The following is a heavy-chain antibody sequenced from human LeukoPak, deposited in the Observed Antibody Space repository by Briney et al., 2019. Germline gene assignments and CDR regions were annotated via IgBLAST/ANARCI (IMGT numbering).Heavy chain of an antibody. CDR1: GLTFRSYW. CDR3: ARERDGRFFDY. V-gene: IGHV3-7*01. Sequence: GGSLRLSGAVSGLTFRSYWMSWVRQAPGKGLEWVANISQAGSEKYFVDSVRGRFTISRDNAENSLHLQMDTLRTEDTAVYYCARERDGRFFDYWGQGTLVTVSS. D-gene: IGHD5-24*01. CDR2: ISQAGSEK. J-gene: IGHJ4*02.